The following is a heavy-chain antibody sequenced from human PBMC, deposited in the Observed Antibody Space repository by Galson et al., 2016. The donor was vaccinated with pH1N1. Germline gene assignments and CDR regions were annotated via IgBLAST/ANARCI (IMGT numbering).Heavy chain of an antibody. CDR3: ARDRSGRGVGSSSYMDV. D-gene: IGHD3-10*01. CDR1: GFIFSGYS. V-gene: IGHV3-21*01. J-gene: IGHJ6*02. CDR2: ITSGSFHI. Sequence: SLRLSCAASGFIFSGYSMNWVRQAPGKGLEWVSSITSGSFHIYYADSVKGRFTISRDNAKNSLFLQMNSLRVEDTALYYCARDRSGRGVGSSSYMDVWGQGTTFTVSS.